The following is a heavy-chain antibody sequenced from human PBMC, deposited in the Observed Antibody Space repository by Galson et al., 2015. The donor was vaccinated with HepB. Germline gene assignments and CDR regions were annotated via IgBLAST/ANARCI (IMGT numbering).Heavy chain of an antibody. CDR1: GGSFSGYY. J-gene: IGHJ4*02. D-gene: IGHD3-9*01. V-gene: IGHV4-34*01. CDR2: INQIASA. Sequence: LSLTCAVYGGSFSGYYWSWIRQPPGKGLEWIGEINQIASANYNPSLKSRVSISVDTSKKQFSLNLTSVTAADTAMSYCARAGVRYFDWPYYFDYWGQGTLVAVSS. CDR3: ARAGVRYFDWPYYFDY.